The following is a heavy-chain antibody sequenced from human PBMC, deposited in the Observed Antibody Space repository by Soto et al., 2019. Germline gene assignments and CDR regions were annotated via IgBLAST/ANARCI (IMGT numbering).Heavy chain of an antibody. CDR1: GFTFSSYL. Sequence: GGSLSLSCAASGFTFSSYLMSWVRQAPGKGLEWVANIKQDGSEKYYVDSVKGRFTISRDNAKNSLYLQMNSLRAEDTAVYYCARSYIDHAFDIWGQGTMVTVSS. J-gene: IGHJ3*02. CDR3: ARSYIDHAFDI. V-gene: IGHV3-7*01. CDR2: IKQDGSEK. D-gene: IGHD5-12*01.